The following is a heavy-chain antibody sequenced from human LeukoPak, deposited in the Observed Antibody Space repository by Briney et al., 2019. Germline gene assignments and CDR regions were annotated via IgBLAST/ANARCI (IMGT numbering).Heavy chain of an antibody. CDR1: GGSISSSSYY. CDR2: IYYSGST. V-gene: IGHV4-39*07. J-gene: IGHJ4*02. CDR3: ARSPWEYWPHSSGYSGTHFDY. D-gene: IGHD3-22*01. Sequence: PSETLSLTCTVSGGSISSSSYYWGWIRQPPGKGLEWIGSIYYSGSTYYNPSLKSRVTISVDTSKNQFSLKLSSVTAADTAVYYCARSPWEYWPHSSGYSGTHFDYWGQGTLVTVSS.